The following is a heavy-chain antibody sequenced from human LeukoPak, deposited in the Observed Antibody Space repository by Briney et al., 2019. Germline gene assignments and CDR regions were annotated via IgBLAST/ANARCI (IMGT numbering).Heavy chain of an antibody. V-gene: IGHV3-21*01. CDR2: ISRSSIYK. CDR3: ARANYDSSGYYPLIYY. D-gene: IGHD3-22*01. CDR1: GFTFSSYT. J-gene: IGHJ4*02. Sequence: GGSLRLSCAASGFTFSSYTMTWVRQAPGKGLEWVSYISRSSIYKYYADSLKGRFTISRDNAKNSLYLQMNSLRAEDTAVYYCARANYDSSGYYPLIYYWGQGTLVTVSS.